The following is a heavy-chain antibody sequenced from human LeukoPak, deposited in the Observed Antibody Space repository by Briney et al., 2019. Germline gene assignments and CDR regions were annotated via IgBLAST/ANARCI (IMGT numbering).Heavy chain of an antibody. CDR2: VCYAGSNK. CDR1: GFTFSGYG. CDR3: ARDPWGYCSSTSCPRGAFDI. Sequence: GGSLTLSCAASGFTFSGYGMRWVRQAPGKGLEWVADVCYAGSNKYYADSVKGRFTISRDNSKNTLYLQMNSLRAEDTAVYYCARDPWGYCSSTSCPRGAFDIWGQGTMVTVSS. V-gene: IGHV3-33*01. D-gene: IGHD2-2*01. J-gene: IGHJ3*02.